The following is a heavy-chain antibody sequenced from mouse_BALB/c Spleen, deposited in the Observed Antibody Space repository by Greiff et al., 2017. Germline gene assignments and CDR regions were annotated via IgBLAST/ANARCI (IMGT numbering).Heavy chain of an antibody. Sequence: EVQRVESGGDLVKPGGSLKLSCAASGFTFSSYGMSWVRQTPDKRLEWVATISSGGSYTYYPDSVKGRFTISRDNAKNTLYLQMSSLKSEDTAMYYCARYGNYVGYAMDYWGQGTSVTVSS. V-gene: IGHV5-6*01. CDR1: GFTFSSYG. CDR2: ISSGGSYT. J-gene: IGHJ4*01. CDR3: ARYGNYVGYAMDY. D-gene: IGHD2-1*01.